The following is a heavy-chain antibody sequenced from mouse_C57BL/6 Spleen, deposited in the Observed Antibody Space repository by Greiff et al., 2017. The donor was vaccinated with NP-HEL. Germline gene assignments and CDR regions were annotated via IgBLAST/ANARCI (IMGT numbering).Heavy chain of an antibody. CDR2: INPNNGGT. CDR3: ARTTVVIVPGYFDV. V-gene: IGHV1-18*01. CDR1: GYTFTDYN. J-gene: IGHJ1*03. D-gene: IGHD1-1*01. Sequence: EVQLQQSGPELVKPGASVKIPCKASGYTFTDYNMDWVKQSHGKSLEWIGDINPNNGGTIYNQKFKGKATLTVDKSSSTAYMELRSLTSEDTAVYYCARTTVVIVPGYFDVWGKGTTVTVSS.